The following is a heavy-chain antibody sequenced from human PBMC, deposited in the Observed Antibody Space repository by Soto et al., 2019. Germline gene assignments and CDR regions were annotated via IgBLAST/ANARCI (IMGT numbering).Heavy chain of an antibody. V-gene: IGHV4-30-4*01. CDR2: ISYSGST. CDR3: ATMGTSAAGLDYFDY. CDR1: GGSISSGNYY. D-gene: IGHD1-7*01. Sequence: SETLSLTCTVSGGSISSGNYYWSWIRQPPGKGLEWIGFISYSGSTYYNASLKSRVTISVDTSKNQFSLNLNSVTAADTAVYYCATMGTSAAGLDYFDYWGPGSLVTVSS. J-gene: IGHJ4*02.